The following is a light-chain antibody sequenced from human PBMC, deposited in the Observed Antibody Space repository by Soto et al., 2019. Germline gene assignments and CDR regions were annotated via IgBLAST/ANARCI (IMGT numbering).Light chain of an antibody. Sequence: VVLTQSPLSLPVTLGQPASISCRSSQSLIYSNGNTYLNWYQQRPGQSPRRLIYQVSNRDSGVPERFTGSCRGSGTDFTLTISRVESEDVGVYYCMEGPPSFGQGTKVEIK. CDR1: QSLIYSNGNTY. CDR3: MEGPPS. CDR2: QVS. V-gene: IGKV2-30*01. J-gene: IGKJ1*01.